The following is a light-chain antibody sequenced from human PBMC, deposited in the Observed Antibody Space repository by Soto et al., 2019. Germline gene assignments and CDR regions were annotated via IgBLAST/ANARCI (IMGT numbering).Light chain of an antibody. Sequence: GDRVTITCRASQSIDSWLAWYQHKPGKAPKLLIFKASTLETGVPSRFSGSGSETEFTLTISSLQPDDSETYSCQPYNSYSRTLGQGTKVDIK. V-gene: IGKV1-5*03. J-gene: IGKJ1*01. CDR1: QSIDSW. CDR3: QPYNSYSRT. CDR2: KAS.